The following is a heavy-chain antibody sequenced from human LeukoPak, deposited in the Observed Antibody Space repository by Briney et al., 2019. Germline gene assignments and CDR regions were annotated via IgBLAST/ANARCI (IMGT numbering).Heavy chain of an antibody. CDR1: GGSISSYY. D-gene: IGHD1-26*01. V-gene: IGHV4-59*08. CDR2: IYYSGST. J-gene: IGHJ4*02. CDR3: ARGLPGIVGATMGGLDY. Sequence: SETLSLTCTVSGGSISSYYWSWIRQPPGKGLEWIGYIYYSGSTNYKPSLKSRVTISVDTSKNQFSLKLSSVTAADTAVYYCARGLPGIVGATMGGLDYWGQGTLVTVSS.